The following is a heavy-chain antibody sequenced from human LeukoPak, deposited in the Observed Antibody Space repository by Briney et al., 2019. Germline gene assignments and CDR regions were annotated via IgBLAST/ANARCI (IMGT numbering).Heavy chain of an antibody. V-gene: IGHV1-46*01. CDR1: GYTFIIYY. D-gene: IGHD1-26*01. J-gene: IGHJ1*01. CDR2: ISPSGAST. Sequence: ASVKVSCKASGYTFIIYYMHWVRQAPGQGLEWMGVISPSGASTTYAPRFQGRVTMTRDTSTSTVYMELSSLRFEDTAVYYCAREGTGYSGSHEYFQDWGQGTLVTVSS. CDR3: AREGTGYSGSHEYFQD.